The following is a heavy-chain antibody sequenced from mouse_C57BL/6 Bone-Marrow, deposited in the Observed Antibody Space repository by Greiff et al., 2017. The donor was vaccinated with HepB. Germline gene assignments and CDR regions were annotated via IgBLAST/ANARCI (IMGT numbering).Heavy chain of an antibody. J-gene: IGHJ3*01. Sequence: QVQLQQSGAELVRPGASVKLSCKASGYTFTDYYINWVKQRPGQGLEWIARIYPGSGNTYYNEKFKGKATLTAEKSSSTAYMQLSSLTSEDAAVYFGARGNGSSPWFAYWGQGTLVTVSA. CDR1: GYTFTDYY. CDR2: IYPGSGNT. V-gene: IGHV1-76*01. CDR3: ARGNGSSPWFAY. D-gene: IGHD1-1*01.